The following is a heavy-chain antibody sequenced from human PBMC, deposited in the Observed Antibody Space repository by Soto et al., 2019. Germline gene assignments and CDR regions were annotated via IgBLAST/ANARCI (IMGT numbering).Heavy chain of an antibody. CDR3: ARDRRGDSSGYSDAFDI. J-gene: IGHJ3*02. D-gene: IGHD3-22*01. Sequence: SETLSLTCTVSGGSISSGGYYWSWIRQHPGKGLEWIGYIYYSRSTYYNPSLKSRVTISVDTSKNQFSLKLSSVTAADTAVYYCARDRRGDSSGYSDAFDIWGQGTMVTVSS. V-gene: IGHV4-31*03. CDR1: GGSISSGGYY. CDR2: IYYSRST.